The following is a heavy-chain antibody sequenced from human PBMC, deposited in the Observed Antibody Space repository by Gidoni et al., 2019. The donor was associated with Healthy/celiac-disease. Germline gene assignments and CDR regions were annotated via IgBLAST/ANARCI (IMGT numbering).Heavy chain of an antibody. Sequence: EVQLVESGGGLVKPGGSLRLSCAASGFTFSSYSMNWVRQAPGKGLECVSSISSSSSYIYYADSVKGRFTISRDNAKNSLYLQMNSLRAEDTAVYYCARVLAGGGYYYYGMDVWGQGTTVTVSS. V-gene: IGHV3-21*01. D-gene: IGHD3-3*02. CDR3: ARVLAGGGYYYYGMDV. CDR1: GFTFSSYS. CDR2: ISSSSSYI. J-gene: IGHJ6*02.